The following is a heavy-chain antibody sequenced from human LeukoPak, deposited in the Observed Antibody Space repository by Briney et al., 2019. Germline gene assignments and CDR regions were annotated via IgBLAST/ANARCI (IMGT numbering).Heavy chain of an antibody. CDR3: AAPIDSYGYRGDGRNDMDL. CDR1: GYTFSGYY. V-gene: IGHV1-2*02. CDR2: INPNSGGT. J-gene: IGHJ6*02. Sequence: ASVKVSCKASGYTFSGYYMHWARQAPGQGLEWMGWINPNSGGTNYAQKFQGRVTMTRDTSISTAYMELSRLRPDDTAVYYCAAPIDSYGYRGDGRNDMDLCRQRTT. D-gene: IGHD5-18*01.